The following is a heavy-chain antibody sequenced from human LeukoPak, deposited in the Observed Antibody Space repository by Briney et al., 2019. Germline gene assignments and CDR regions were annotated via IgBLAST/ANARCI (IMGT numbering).Heavy chain of an antibody. V-gene: IGHV3-30*18. Sequence: GGSLRLSCAASGFTFSDYSMSWIRQAPGKGLEWVAVISYDGSNKYYADSVKGRFTISRDNSKNTLYLQMNSLRAEDTAVYYCAKQWELLYWGQGTLVTVSS. CDR3: AKQWELLY. J-gene: IGHJ4*02. CDR1: GFTFSDYS. CDR2: ISYDGSNK. D-gene: IGHD1-26*01.